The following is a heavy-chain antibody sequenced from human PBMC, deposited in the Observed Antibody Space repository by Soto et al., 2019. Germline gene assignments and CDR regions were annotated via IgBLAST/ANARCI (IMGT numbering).Heavy chain of an antibody. CDR2: ISGSGGST. CDR1: GFTFSSYA. CDR3: AKDLGSGSYFPNWFDP. V-gene: IGHV3-23*01. J-gene: IGHJ5*02. Sequence: EVQLLESGGGLVQPGGSLRLSCAASGFTFSSYAMSWVRQAPGKGLEWVSAISGSGGSTYYADSVKGRFTISRDNSKNTLYLQMNSLRAEDTAVYYCAKDLGSGSYFPNWFDPWGQGTLVTVSS. D-gene: IGHD3-10*02.